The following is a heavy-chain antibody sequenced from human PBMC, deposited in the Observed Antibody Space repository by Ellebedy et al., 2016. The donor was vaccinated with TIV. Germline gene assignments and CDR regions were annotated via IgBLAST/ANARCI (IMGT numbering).Heavy chain of an antibody. CDR1: GFTFSGSA. V-gene: IGHV3-73*01. D-gene: IGHD3-16*01. Sequence: GESLKISCAASGFTFSGSAMHWVRQASGKGLEWVGRIRSKANSYATAYAASVKGRFTISRDDSKNTAYLQMNSLKTEDTAVYYCTTNGGFYGVDGWGQGTTVTVSS. J-gene: IGHJ6*02. CDR3: TTNGGFYGVDG. CDR2: IRSKANSYAT.